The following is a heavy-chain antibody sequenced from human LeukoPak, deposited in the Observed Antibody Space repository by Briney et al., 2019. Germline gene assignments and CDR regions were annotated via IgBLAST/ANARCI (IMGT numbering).Heavy chain of an antibody. CDR2: VTDSGDYT. Sequence: PGGSLRLSCVASGFTFNSYAMTWVRQVPGKGLEWISVVTDSGDYTYYADSVKGRFTISRDNSKNTLYLQMNSLRAEDTAVYYCAKSGYNRFDYWGQGTLVTVSS. V-gene: IGHV3-23*01. CDR1: GFTFNSYA. CDR3: AKSGYNRFDY. D-gene: IGHD5-24*01. J-gene: IGHJ4*02.